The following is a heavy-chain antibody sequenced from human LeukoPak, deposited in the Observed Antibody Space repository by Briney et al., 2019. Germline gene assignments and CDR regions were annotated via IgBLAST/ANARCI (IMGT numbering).Heavy chain of an antibody. J-gene: IGHJ4*02. CDR3: ARRDYVWGSYRQPFDY. V-gene: IGHV4-61*02. CDR1: GGSISSSNYY. D-gene: IGHD3-16*02. CDR2: IYTSEST. Sequence: SETLSLTCSVSGGSISSSNYYWSWIRQPAGKGLEWIGRIYTSESTNYNPSLKSRVTISVDTSKNQFSLKLSSVTAADTAVYYCARRDYVWGSYRQPFDYWGQGTLVTVSS.